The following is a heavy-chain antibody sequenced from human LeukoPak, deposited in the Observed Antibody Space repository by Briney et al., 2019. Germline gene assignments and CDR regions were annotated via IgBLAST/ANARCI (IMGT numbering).Heavy chain of an antibody. CDR1: GFTFSSYA. D-gene: IGHD3-22*01. J-gene: IGHJ4*02. CDR2: ISGSGGST. CDR3: AKDLAPYYDSSGYPSY. V-gene: IGHV3-23*01. Sequence: GGSLRLSCAASGFTFSSYAMSWVRQAPGKGLEWDSAISGSGGSTYYADSVKGRFTISRDNSKNTLYLQMNSLRAEDTAVYHCAKDLAPYYDSSGYPSYWGQGTLVTVSS.